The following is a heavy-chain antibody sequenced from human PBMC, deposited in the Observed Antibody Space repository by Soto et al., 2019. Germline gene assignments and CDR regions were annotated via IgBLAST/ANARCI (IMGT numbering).Heavy chain of an antibody. Sequence: SETLSLTCTVSGGSVSSGSYYWSWIRQPPGKGLEWIGYIYYSGSTNYNPSLKSRVTISVDTSKNQFSLKLSSVTAADTAVYYCARDPIAVAGLTFDYWGQGTLVTVPS. CDR3: ARDPIAVAGLTFDY. J-gene: IGHJ4*02. D-gene: IGHD6-19*01. V-gene: IGHV4-61*01. CDR1: GGSVSSGSYY. CDR2: IYYSGST.